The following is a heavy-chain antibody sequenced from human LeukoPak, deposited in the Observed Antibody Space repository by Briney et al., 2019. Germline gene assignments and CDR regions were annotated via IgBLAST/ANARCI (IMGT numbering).Heavy chain of an antibody. D-gene: IGHD2-2*01. J-gene: IGHJ4*02. CDR2: IYSGGST. CDR1: GFTVSSNY. V-gene: IGHV3-66*02. Sequence: GGSLRLSCAASGFTVSSNYMSWVRQAPGKGLEWVSFIYSGGSTYYADSVKGRFTISRDNSKNTLYLQVNSLRAEDTAVYYCASPYRSYCSTTSCYPGSFDYWGQGTLVTVSS. CDR3: ASPYRSYCSTTSCYPGSFDY.